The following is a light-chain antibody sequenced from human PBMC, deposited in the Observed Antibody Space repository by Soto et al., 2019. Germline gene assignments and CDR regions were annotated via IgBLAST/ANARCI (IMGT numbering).Light chain of an antibody. J-gene: IGKJ1*01. CDR2: AAS. CDR3: QQCYSSPRT. V-gene: IGKV1-39*01. Sequence: DIQMTPSPSTLSASVGARVTITCRASQSITNYVNWYQQKLGKAPTLLIYAASSLQSGVPSRFSGSGSGTDFTLTISSLQPEDFATYFCQQCYSSPRTFGQGTKVEI. CDR1: QSITNY.